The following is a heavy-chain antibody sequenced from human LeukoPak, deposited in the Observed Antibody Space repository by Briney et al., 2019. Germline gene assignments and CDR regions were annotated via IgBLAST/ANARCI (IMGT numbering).Heavy chain of an antibody. CDR2: INPNSGGT. Sequence: ASVKVSCKASGYTFTGYYVHWVRQAPGQGLEWMGWINPNSGGTNYALKFQGRVTMTRDTSISTAYMELSRLRSDDTAVYYCASLVVVPAATGDYFDYGGQGTLVTVSS. D-gene: IGHD2-2*01. CDR1: GYTFTGYY. V-gene: IGHV1-2*02. CDR3: ASLVVVPAATGDYFDY. J-gene: IGHJ4*02.